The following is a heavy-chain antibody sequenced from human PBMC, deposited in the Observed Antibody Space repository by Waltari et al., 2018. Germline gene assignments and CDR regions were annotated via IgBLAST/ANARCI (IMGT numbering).Heavy chain of an antibody. V-gene: IGHV5-51*01. J-gene: IGHJ4*02. Sequence: EVQLVQSGAEVNKPGASLRISCNGSGYRFTNYWLAWRRQMPGKGLEWVGSIYPGDSDTRYSPSFQGQVTISADKSISTAYLQWSSLKASDTAMYYCAKSSSGGYYDYWGQGTLVTVSS. CDR1: GYRFTNYW. CDR3: AKSSSGGYYDY. D-gene: IGHD1-26*01. CDR2: IYPGDSDT.